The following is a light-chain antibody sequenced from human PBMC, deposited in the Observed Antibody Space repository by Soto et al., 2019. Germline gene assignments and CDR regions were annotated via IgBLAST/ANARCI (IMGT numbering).Light chain of an antibody. CDR1: SSDVGGYNY. V-gene: IGLV2-14*03. CDR3: CSHSSSSALVV. J-gene: IGLJ2*01. Sequence: QSALTQPASMSGSPGQSITISCTGTSSDVGGYNYVSWYRQHPGKAPKLMIYDVNNRPSGVSNRFSGSKSGNTASLTISGLQADEEADYYCCSHSSSSALVVFGGGTKLTVL. CDR2: DVN.